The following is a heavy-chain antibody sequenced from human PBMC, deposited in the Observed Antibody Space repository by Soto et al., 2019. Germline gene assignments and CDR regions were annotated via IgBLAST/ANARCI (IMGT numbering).Heavy chain of an antibody. CDR2: ISWDGGST. D-gene: IGHD6-13*01. V-gene: IGHV3-43*01. CDR3: AKGIQAAAGYDAFDI. Sequence: GGSLRPSCAASGFTFDDYSMHWVRQAPGKGLEWVSLISWDGGSTYYAESVKGRFTISRDNSKNSLYLQMNSLRAEDTAVYYCAKGIQAAAGYDAFDIWGQGTMVTVSS. J-gene: IGHJ3*02. CDR1: GFTFDDYS.